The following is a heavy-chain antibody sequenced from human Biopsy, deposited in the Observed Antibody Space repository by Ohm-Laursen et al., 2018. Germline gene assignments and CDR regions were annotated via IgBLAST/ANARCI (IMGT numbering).Heavy chain of an antibody. Sequence: GTLSLTCTVSGDSISSYYWSWIRQPAGKGLEWIGRIYPGGSTNYNPSLKSRVTMSVDTSKKQLSLRLRSVTAADTAVYYCARLGSGDYFPTFFDFWGQGALVTVSS. CDR3: ARLGSGDYFPTFFDF. CDR2: IYPGGST. J-gene: IGHJ4*02. V-gene: IGHV4-4*07. D-gene: IGHD5-12*01. CDR1: GDSISSYY.